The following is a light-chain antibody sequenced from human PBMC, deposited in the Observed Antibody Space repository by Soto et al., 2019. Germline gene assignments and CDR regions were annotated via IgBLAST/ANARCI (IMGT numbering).Light chain of an antibody. Sequence: IQMTQSPSSLSASVGDRVTITCRASQSISRNLNWYQQKPGKATELLIYTASNLQSGVPSRFSGSGSGTDFALTISSLQPEDSAVYYCQQSHSSPLSFGGGTKVDIK. CDR3: QQSHSSPLS. CDR2: TAS. J-gene: IGKJ4*01. V-gene: IGKV1-39*01. CDR1: QSISRN.